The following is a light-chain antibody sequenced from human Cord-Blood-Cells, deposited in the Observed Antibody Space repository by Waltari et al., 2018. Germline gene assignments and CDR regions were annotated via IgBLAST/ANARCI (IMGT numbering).Light chain of an antibody. V-gene: IGLV1-47*01. CDR2: RNN. Sequence: QSVLTQPPSASGTPGQRVTISCSGSSSNIGSNYVYWYQQLPGTAPKLLISRNNQRPSGIPGRFSGSKSGTSASLAISGLRSEDEADYYCAAWDDSLSGYVFGTGTKVTVL. J-gene: IGLJ1*01. CDR1: SSNIGSNY. CDR3: AAWDDSLSGYV.